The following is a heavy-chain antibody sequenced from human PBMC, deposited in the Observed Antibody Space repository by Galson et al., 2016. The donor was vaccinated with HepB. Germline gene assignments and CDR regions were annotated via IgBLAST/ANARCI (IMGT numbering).Heavy chain of an antibody. CDR1: GFTFYNYA. J-gene: IGHJ4*02. V-gene: IGHV3-7*03. D-gene: IGHD6-13*01. CDR2: IKQDGSGK. CDR3: MSYSDAWYSGF. Sequence: SLRLSCAASGFTFYNYAMDWVRQAPGGGLEWVANIKQDGSGKYYVDSVKGRFTISRDNAKNSVYLQMNSLRGDDTAVYYCMSYSDAWYSGFWGQGTLVTVSS.